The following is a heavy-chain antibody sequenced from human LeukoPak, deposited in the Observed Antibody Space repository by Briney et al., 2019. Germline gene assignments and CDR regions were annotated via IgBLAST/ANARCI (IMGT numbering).Heavy chain of an antibody. D-gene: IGHD2-21*01. CDR2: IKQDGNEK. Sequence: GGSLRLSCAASGFTFSSYEMNWVRQAPGKGLEWVANIKQDGNEKYYVDSVKGRFTISRDNAKNSLYLQMNSLRAEDTAVYYCARAGLFHGYWGQGTLVTVSS. J-gene: IGHJ4*02. CDR1: GFTFSSYE. CDR3: ARAGLFHGY. V-gene: IGHV3-7*04.